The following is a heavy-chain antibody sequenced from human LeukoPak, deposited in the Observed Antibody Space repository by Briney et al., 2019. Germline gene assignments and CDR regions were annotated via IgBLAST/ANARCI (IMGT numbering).Heavy chain of an antibody. J-gene: IGHJ3*02. Sequence: GGSLRLSCAASGFTFSDFWMHWVRQAPGGGLVWVSRVKGDEISTLYADSVKGRFTISRDNAKNTLYRQMNSLRADDTALYYCATGPYSAFEMWGQGTMVTVSS. D-gene: IGHD2-21*01. CDR2: VKGDEIST. V-gene: IGHV3-74*01. CDR3: ATGPYSAFEM. CDR1: GFTFSDFW.